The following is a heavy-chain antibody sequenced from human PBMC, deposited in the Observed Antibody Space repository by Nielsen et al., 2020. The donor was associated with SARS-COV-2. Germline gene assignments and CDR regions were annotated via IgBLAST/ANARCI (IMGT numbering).Heavy chain of an antibody. J-gene: IGHJ3*02. CDR2: ISHGGST. Sequence: SETLSLTCAVYGGSFSDSYWTWIRQPPGKGLEWIGEISHGGSTGYNPSLKSRVTISEDPSKNQFSLKLRSVTAADTAVYYCARVRITMIVVVDAFDIWGQGTMVTVSS. CDR1: GGSFSDSY. V-gene: IGHV4-34*01. CDR3: ARVRITMIVVVDAFDI. D-gene: IGHD3-22*01.